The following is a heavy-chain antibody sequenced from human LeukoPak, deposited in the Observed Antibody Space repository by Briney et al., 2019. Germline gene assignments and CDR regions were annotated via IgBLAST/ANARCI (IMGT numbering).Heavy chain of an antibody. D-gene: IGHD1-26*01. CDR2: IKSDGSST. CDR3: ARSDWFDP. V-gene: IGHV3-74*01. CDR1: GFTFSSYW. J-gene: IGHJ5*02. Sequence: PGRSLRLSCAASGFTFSSYWMHWVRQAPGKGLVWVSRIKSDGSSTSYADSVKGRFTISRDNAKNTLYLQMNSLRAEDTAVYYCARSDWFDPWGQGTPVTVSS.